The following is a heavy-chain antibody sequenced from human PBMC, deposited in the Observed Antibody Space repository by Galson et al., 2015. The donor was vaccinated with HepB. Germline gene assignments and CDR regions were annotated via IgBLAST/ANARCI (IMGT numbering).Heavy chain of an antibody. CDR3: ARDGYDSSGYYWDY. D-gene: IGHD3-22*01. J-gene: IGHJ4*02. CDR2: IIPIFGTA. V-gene: IGHV1-69*13. Sequence: SVKVSCKASGYTFTDYYMHWVRQAPGQGLEWMGGIIPIFGTANYAQKFQGRVTITADESTSTAYMELSSLRSEDTAVYYCARDGYDSSGYYWDYWGQGTLVTVSS. CDR1: GYTFTDYY.